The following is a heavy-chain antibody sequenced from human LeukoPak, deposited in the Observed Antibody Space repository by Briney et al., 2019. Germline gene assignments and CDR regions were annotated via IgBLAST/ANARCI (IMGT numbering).Heavy chain of an antibody. CDR1: GFTFSSYN. CDR3: ARWGELLWFGEPPKYYFDY. Sequence: GGSLRLSCAASGFTFSSYNMNWVRQAPGKGLVWVSRINSDGINTSYADSVKGRFTISRDNAKNTLNLQMNSLRAADTAVYYCARWGELLWFGEPPKYYFDYWGQGTLVTVSS. V-gene: IGHV3-74*01. J-gene: IGHJ4*02. CDR2: INSDGINT. D-gene: IGHD3-10*01.